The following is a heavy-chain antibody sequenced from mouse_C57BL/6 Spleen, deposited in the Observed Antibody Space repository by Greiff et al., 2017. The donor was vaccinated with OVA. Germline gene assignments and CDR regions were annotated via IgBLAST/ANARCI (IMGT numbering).Heavy chain of an antibody. Sequence: EVKLQQSGPELVKPGASVKISCKASGYTFTDYYMNWVKQSHGKSLEWIGDINPNNGGTSYNQKFKGKATLTVDKSSSTAYMELRSLTSEDSAVYYCARFPDRDFDYWGQGTTLTVSS. V-gene: IGHV1-26*01. CDR3: ARFPDRDFDY. CDR1: GYTFTDYY. J-gene: IGHJ2*01. CDR2: INPNNGGT.